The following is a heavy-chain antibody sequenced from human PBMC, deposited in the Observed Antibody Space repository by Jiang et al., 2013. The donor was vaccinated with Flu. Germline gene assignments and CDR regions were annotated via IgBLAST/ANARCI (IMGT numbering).Heavy chain of an antibody. CDR3: AKIGYYDILTPQTPNDYYYYGMDV. D-gene: IGHD3-9*01. J-gene: IGHJ6*02. V-gene: IGHV4-34*01. CDR2: HSGST. Sequence: HSGSTNYNPSLKSRVTISVDTSKNQFSLKLSSVTAADTAVYYCAKIGYYDILTPQTPNDYYYYGMDVWGQGTTVTVSS.